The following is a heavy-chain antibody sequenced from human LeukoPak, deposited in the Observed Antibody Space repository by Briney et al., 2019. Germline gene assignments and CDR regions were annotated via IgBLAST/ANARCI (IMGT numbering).Heavy chain of an antibody. V-gene: IGHV4-61*02. Sequence: SETLSLTCTVSGGSISSGSYYWRWLRQPAGKGLEWIGRIYTSGRTNYNPSLKSRVTISVDTSKNQFSLKLSSVTAADTAAYYCASTIVGATYYFDYWGQGTLVTVSS. J-gene: IGHJ4*02. CDR2: IYTSGRT. CDR1: GGSISSGSYY. D-gene: IGHD1-26*01. CDR3: ASTIVGATYYFDY.